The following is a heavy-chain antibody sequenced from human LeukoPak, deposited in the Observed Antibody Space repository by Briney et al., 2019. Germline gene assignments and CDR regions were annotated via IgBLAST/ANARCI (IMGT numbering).Heavy chain of an antibody. J-gene: IGHJ5*02. D-gene: IGHD6-19*01. Sequence: RASVKVSCKASGGTFSSYAISWARQAPGQGLEWMGRIIPILGIANYAQKFQGRVTITADKSTSTAYMELSSLRSEDTAVYYCARGIAVAGISRGFDPWGQGTLVTVSS. CDR3: ARGIAVAGISRGFDP. V-gene: IGHV1-69*04. CDR1: GGTFSSYA. CDR2: IIPILGIA.